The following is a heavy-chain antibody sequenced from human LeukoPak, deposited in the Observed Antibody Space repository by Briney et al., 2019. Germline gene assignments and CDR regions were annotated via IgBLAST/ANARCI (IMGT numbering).Heavy chain of an antibody. V-gene: IGHV1-18*01. D-gene: IGHD1-26*01. CDR3: ARDFMGGATRAGGNDVFNI. Sequence: GASVKVSCKASGYTFTSYGISWVRQVPGQGLEWMGWISAYTGNTNYAQNLQGRVTMTTDTSTRTAYMDLRSLRSDDPAVYYCARDFMGGATRAGGNDVFNIGGKGKMVTFFS. CDR1: GYTFTSYG. CDR2: ISAYTGNT. J-gene: IGHJ3*02.